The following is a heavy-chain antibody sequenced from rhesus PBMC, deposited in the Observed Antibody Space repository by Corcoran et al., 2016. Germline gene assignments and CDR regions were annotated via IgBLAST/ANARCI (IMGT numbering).Heavy chain of an antibody. D-gene: IGHD3-34*01. CDR2: ISYSGRT. CDR3: ARRPWLLVGGVIHKYWYFDI. Sequence: QVQLPESGPGLVTPSETLSLPCAVSGGSLRRISYYWRWIRQPPRTGLQWIGYISYSGRTSYNPSRKSRVTISRDTSKNQVSLKLSSVTAADTAGYYCARRPWLLVGGVIHKYWYFDIWGPGTPITISS. CDR1: GGSLRRISYY. J-gene: IGHJ2*01. V-gene: IGHV4-122*02.